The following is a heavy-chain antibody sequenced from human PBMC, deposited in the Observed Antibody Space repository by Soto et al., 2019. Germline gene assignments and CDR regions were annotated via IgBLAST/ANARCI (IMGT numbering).Heavy chain of an antibody. CDR3: ARWPQPRYTAAPYAVDV. Sequence: QVHLVQSGTEVKKPGSSVKVSCKASGGTFSSSGFSWVRQAPGQGLEWMGMIVPSLDTTNYAQKFQARVTITADEVTSTAYMELRSLRSEDTAVYYCARWPQPRYTAAPYAVDVWGQGTRVIVSS. D-gene: IGHD3-16*02. V-gene: IGHV1-69*11. CDR1: GGTFSSSG. J-gene: IGHJ6*02. CDR2: IVPSLDTT.